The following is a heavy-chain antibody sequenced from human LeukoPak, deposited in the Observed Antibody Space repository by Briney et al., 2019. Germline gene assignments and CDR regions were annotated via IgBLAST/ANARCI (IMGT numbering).Heavy chain of an antibody. D-gene: IGHD6-13*01. CDR3: ARVVAAAGNNWFDP. Sequence: SETLSLTCAVSGDSISSGGYSWSWIRQTPGKGLEWIAYIHDSGSTYNNPSLKTRLSILIDTSKNQFSLKLHSVTAADTAVYYCARVVAAAGNNWFDPWGQGTLVTVSS. J-gene: IGHJ5*02. CDR1: GDSISSGGYS. V-gene: IGHV4-30-4*07. CDR2: IHDSGST.